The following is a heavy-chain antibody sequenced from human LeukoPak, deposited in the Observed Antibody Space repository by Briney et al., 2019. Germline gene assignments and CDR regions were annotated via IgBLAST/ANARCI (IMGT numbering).Heavy chain of an antibody. CDR1: GFTFSNYN. V-gene: IGHV3-30*03. CDR2: ISYDGSNK. CDR3: ARDRDVDY. J-gene: IGHJ4*02. Sequence: GGSLRLSCVASGFTFSNYNMNWVRQAPGKGLEWVAVISYDGSNKYYADSVKGRFTISRDNSKNTLYLQMNSLRAEDTAVYYCARDRDVDYWGQGTLVTVSS. D-gene: IGHD3-10*01.